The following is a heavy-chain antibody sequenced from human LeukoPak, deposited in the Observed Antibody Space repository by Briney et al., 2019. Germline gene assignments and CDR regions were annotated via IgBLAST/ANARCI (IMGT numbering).Heavy chain of an antibody. J-gene: IGHJ4*02. Sequence: GGSLRLSCAASRFTFGIYWMSWVRQAPGKALEWVANINQDGSETYYVDSVEGRFTISRDNTKNSLYLQMNSLRAEDTALYYCARAASTGTVDYWGQGTLVTVSS. CDR3: ARAASTGTVDY. CDR2: INQDGSET. CDR1: RFTFGIYW. V-gene: IGHV3-7*01. D-gene: IGHD6-13*01.